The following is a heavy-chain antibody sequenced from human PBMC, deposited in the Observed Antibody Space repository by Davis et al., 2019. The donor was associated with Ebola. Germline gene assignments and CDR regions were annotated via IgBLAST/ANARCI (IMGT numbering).Heavy chain of an antibody. V-gene: IGHV2-26*01. D-gene: IGHD3-3*02. J-gene: IGHJ5*02. CDR3: ARIRAFFDSEHFDP. CDR2: IFSDDEK. CDR1: GFSLSNARVG. Sequence: SGPMLVKPTETLTLTCTVSGFSLSNARVGVSWIRQPPGKALEWLAHIFSDDEKSYSTSLKTRLTISKDPSKSQVVLTMTNMDPVDTATYYCARIRAFFDSEHFDPWGQGTLVTVSS.